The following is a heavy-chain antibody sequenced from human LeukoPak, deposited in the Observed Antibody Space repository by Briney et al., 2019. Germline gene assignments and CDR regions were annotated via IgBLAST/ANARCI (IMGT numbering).Heavy chain of an antibody. CDR1: GGSINSGY. Sequence: PSETLSLTCSVSGGSINSGYCSWIRQPPGKGLEWIGYMYYSGSTNYNPSLKSRVTISVDMSKNQFSLKLSSVTAADTAVYYCVRSSTYHLFDDWGQGTLVTVSS. V-gene: IGHV4-59*08. J-gene: IGHJ4*02. CDR3: VRSSTYHLFDD. D-gene: IGHD2-15*01. CDR2: MYYSGST.